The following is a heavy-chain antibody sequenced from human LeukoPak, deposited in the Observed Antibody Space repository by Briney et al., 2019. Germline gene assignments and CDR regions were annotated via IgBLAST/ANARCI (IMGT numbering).Heavy chain of an antibody. CDR1: GFTFSSYS. J-gene: IGHJ4*02. V-gene: IGHV3-21*01. CDR3: ARDKGMVRGVIGY. CDR2: ISSSSGYI. D-gene: IGHD3-10*01. Sequence: PGGSLRLSCAASGFTFSSYSMNWVRQAPGKGLEWVSSISSSSGYIYYADSVKGRFTISRDNAKNSLYLQMNSLRAEDTAVYYCARDKGMVRGVIGYWGQGTLVTVSS.